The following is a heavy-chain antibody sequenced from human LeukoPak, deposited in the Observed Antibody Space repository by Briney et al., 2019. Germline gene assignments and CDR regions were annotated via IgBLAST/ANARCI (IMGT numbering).Heavy chain of an antibody. CDR3: ATEGDYASDY. CDR2: MSGSGYYT. J-gene: IGHJ4*02. D-gene: IGHD4-17*01. Sequence: GGSLRLSCAASGFAFSNFAMSWVRQAPGKGLEWVSAMSGSGYYTYYVESVKGRFIISRDNSKNTLYLHMNSLRADDTAVYYCATEGDYASDYWGQGTLVTVSS. V-gene: IGHV3-23*01. CDR1: GFAFSNFA.